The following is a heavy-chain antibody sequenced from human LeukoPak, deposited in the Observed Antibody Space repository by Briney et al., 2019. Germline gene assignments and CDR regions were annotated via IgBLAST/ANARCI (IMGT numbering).Heavy chain of an antibody. CDR1: GFTFSSYG. Sequence: GGSLRLSCAASGFTFSSYGMHWVRQAPGKGLEWVAVIWYDGSNKYYADSVKGRFTISRDNSKNTLYLQMNSLRAEDTAVYYCARSAGTRWDYYYGMDVWGQGTTVTVSS. V-gene: IGHV3-33*01. CDR2: IWYDGSNK. D-gene: IGHD6-13*01. CDR3: ARSAGTRWDYYYGMDV. J-gene: IGHJ6*02.